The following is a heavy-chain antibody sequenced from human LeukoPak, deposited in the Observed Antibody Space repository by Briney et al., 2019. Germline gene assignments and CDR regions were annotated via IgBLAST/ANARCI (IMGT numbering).Heavy chain of an antibody. V-gene: IGHV3-48*01. CDR3: AKPSSGLNWNDGFSVYFDY. CDR1: GFTFSSYS. J-gene: IGHJ4*02. CDR2: ITFSSSII. Sequence: GGSLRLSCAASGFTFSSYSMNWVRQAPGKGLEWVSYITFSSSIIYYADSVKGRFTISRDNAKNSLYLQMNSLRAEDTAVYYCAKPSSGLNWNDGFSVYFDYWGQGTLVTVSS. D-gene: IGHD1-1*01.